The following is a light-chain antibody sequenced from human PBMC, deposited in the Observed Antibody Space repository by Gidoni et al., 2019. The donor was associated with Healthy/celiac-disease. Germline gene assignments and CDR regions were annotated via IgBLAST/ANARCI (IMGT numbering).Light chain of an antibody. CDR3: QQSYSTPPFT. V-gene: IGKV1-39*01. CDR1: QSISSY. J-gene: IGKJ3*01. Sequence: DIQMTQSPSSLSASVGDRVTITCRASQSISSYLNWYQQKPGKDPKLLIYAASSLQSGVPSRFSGSGSGTDFTLTISSLQPEDFATYYCQQSYSTPPFTFXPXTKVDIK. CDR2: AAS.